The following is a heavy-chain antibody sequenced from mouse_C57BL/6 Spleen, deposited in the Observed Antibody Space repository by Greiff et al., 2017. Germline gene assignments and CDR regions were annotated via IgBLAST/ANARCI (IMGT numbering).Heavy chain of an antibody. CDR3: AREDYSNYVGYYAMDD. CDR1: GYTFTSYW. V-gene: IGHV1-53*01. CDR2: INPSNGGT. J-gene: IGHJ4*01. Sequence: QVQLQQPGTELVKPGASVKLSCKASGYTFTSYWMHWVKQRPGQGLEWIGNINPSNGGTNYNEKFKSKATLTVDKSSSTAYMQLSSLTSEDSAVYYCAREDYSNYVGYYAMDDWGQGTSVTVSS. D-gene: IGHD2-5*01.